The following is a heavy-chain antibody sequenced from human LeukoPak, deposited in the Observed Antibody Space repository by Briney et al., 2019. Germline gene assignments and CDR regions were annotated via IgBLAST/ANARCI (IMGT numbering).Heavy chain of an antibody. V-gene: IGHV1-2*02. Sequence: ASLKVSCKASGYIFTDYYMHWVRQAPGQGLEWMGWINPNSGGTNYAQKFQGRVTMTRDTSISTAYMELSRLRSDDTAVYYCARDDDSSGYYYNWYFDLWGRGTLVTVSS. J-gene: IGHJ2*01. CDR2: INPNSGGT. CDR3: ARDDDSSGYYYNWYFDL. D-gene: IGHD3-22*01. CDR1: GYIFTDYY.